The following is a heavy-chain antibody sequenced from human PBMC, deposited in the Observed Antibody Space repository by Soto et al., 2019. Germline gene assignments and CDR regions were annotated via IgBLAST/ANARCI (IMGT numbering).Heavy chain of an antibody. D-gene: IGHD1-26*01. V-gene: IGHV1-18*01. J-gene: IGHJ4*02. CDR1: GYTFISYG. CDR3: VRDWREGVGSAFYY. CDR2: SSTYNGNT. Sequence: QVQLVQSGAEVKKPGASVKVSCKASGYTFISYGIGWVRQAPGQGLEWMGWSSTYNGNTKYAQKFQGRVTMTTDTYTSTAYMDLRSLRSDDTAVYYCVRDWREGVGSAFYYWGQGTLVAVYS.